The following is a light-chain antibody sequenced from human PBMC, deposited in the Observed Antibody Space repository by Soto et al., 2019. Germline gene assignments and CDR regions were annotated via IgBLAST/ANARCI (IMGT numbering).Light chain of an antibody. Sequence: DIQMTQSPSSLSASVGDRVTITCRASQSISSYLNWYQQKPGKAPKLLIYAAPSLQSGVPSRFSGSGSGTDFTLTISSLQPEDFATYYCQQSYSRPLTFGGGTKVDIK. CDR3: QQSYSRPLT. V-gene: IGKV1-39*01. J-gene: IGKJ4*01. CDR1: QSISSY. CDR2: AAP.